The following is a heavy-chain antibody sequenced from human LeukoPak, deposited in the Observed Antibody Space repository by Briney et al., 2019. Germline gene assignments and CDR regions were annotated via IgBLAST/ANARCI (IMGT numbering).Heavy chain of an antibody. D-gene: IGHD3-3*01. CDR1: GGTISSYY. CDR2: IYYSGST. CDR3: AGVGYDFWSSPVPLDY. J-gene: IGHJ4*01. V-gene: IGHV4-59*01. Sequence: SETLSLTCTVSGGTISSYYWSWIRQPPGKGLEWIGYIYYSGSTNYNPSLKSRVTISVDTSKNQFSLKLSSVTAADTAVYYCAGVGYDFWSSPVPLDYWGQGTLVTVSS.